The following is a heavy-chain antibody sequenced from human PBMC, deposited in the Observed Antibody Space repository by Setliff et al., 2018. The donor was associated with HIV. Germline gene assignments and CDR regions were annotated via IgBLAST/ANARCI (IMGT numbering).Heavy chain of an antibody. CDR3: ARDPRHYYDTTGYSPYNWFDP. CDR2: ISAHNGNT. CDR1: GYTFTSYG. D-gene: IGHD3-22*01. V-gene: IGHV1-18*01. J-gene: IGHJ5*02. Sequence: ASVKVSCKASGYTFTSYGISWVRQAPGQGLEWMGWISAHNGNTKYAQKLQGRVTMTTDTSTSTAYMELRSLRSDDTAVYYCARDPRHYYDTTGYSPYNWFDPWGQGTLVTVSS.